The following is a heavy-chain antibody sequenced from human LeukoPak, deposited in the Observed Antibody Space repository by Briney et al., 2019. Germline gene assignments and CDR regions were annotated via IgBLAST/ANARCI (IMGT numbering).Heavy chain of an antibody. CDR3: ARAVGATTNRLIYFDY. J-gene: IGHJ4*02. CDR2: ISHSGST. Sequence: SETLSLTCAVSGGSISSRNWWTWVRQPPGKGLEWIGEISHSGSTNYNPSLESRVTVSVDNSKNQFSLKLSSVTAADTAVYYCARAVGATTNRLIYFDYWGQGTLVTVSS. CDR1: GGSISSRNW. D-gene: IGHD1-26*01. V-gene: IGHV4-4*02.